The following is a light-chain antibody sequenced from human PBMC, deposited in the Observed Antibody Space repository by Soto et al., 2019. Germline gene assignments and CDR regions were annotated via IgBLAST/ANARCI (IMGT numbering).Light chain of an antibody. CDR3: QKYNSVPLT. J-gene: IGKJ4*01. CDR2: AAS. V-gene: IGKV1-27*01. CDR1: QGIRNY. Sequence: DIQMTQSPSSLSASVGDRVTIACRASQGIRNYLAWYQQKPGKVPKLLIYAASTLHSGVPSRFSGSGSGTDSTLTISSLQPEDVATYYCQKYNSVPLTFGGGTKVDIK.